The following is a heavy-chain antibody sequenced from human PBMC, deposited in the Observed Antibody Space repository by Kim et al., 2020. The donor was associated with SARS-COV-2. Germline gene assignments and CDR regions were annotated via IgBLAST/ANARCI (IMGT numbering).Heavy chain of an antibody. V-gene: IGHV4-59*13. CDR2: IYYSGST. J-gene: IGHJ4*02. Sequence: SETLSLTCTVSGGSISSYYWSWIRQPPGKGLEWIGYIYYSGSTNYNPSLKSRVTISVDTSKNQFSLKLSSVTAADTAVYYCARGRDGYNWTYYFDYWGQGTLVTVSS. D-gene: IGHD5-12*01. CDR1: GGSISSYY. CDR3: ARGRDGYNWTYYFDY.